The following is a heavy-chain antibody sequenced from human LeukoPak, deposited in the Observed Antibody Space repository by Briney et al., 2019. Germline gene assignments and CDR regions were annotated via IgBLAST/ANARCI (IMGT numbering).Heavy chain of an antibody. V-gene: IGHV3-15*01. J-gene: IGHJ4*02. Sequence: GGSLRLSCEASGITISSAWMSWLRQPPGRGLEYVGRIKSESDGGSADHAAPVEGRFTISRDDSKNTLYLQMNSLTNEETDVHYCTAPLDWGQGTQVTVSP. CDR2: IKSESDGGSA. CDR3: TAPLD. CDR1: GITISSAW.